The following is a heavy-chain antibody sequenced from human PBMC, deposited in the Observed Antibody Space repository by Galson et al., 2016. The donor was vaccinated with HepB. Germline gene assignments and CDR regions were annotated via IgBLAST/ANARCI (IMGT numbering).Heavy chain of an antibody. V-gene: IGHV3-11*01. J-gene: IGHJ4*02. CDR3: ARGLYFDY. CDR1: GFTLSSYN. Sequence: SLRLSCAASGFTLSSYNMSWVRQAPGKGLEWVSYISTSGSDISYVDSVKGRFTISRDNAKNSLYLQMNSVRAEDTAIYYCARGLYFDYWGPGTLVTVSS. CDR2: ISTSGSDI.